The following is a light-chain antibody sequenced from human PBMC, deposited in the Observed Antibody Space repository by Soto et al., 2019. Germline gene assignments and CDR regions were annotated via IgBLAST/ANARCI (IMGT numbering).Light chain of an antibody. Sequence: EIVMTQSPATLSLSPGERATLSCRASQSVSSNLAWYQQKPGQAPRLLIYGASTRATGIPARFSGSGSGTECTLTISSLQSEDGAVYYCQQYKNWPWTFGQGTKVDIK. V-gene: IGKV3-15*01. CDR2: GAS. CDR1: QSVSSN. CDR3: QQYKNWPWT. J-gene: IGKJ1*01.